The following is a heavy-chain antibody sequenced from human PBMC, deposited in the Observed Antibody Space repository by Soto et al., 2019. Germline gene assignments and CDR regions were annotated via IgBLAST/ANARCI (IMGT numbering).Heavy chain of an antibody. J-gene: IGHJ6*02. Sequence: AGGSLRLSCAASGFTFSSYSMNWVRQAPGKGLEWVSSISSSSSYIYYADSVKGRFTISRDNAKNSLYLQMNSLRAEDTAVYYCAREGGSYGMDVWGQGTTVTVSS. V-gene: IGHV3-21*01. D-gene: IGHD1-26*01. CDR2: ISSSSSYI. CDR3: AREGGSYGMDV. CDR1: GFTFSSYS.